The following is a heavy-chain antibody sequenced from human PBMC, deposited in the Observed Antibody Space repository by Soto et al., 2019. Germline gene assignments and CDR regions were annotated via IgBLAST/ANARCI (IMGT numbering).Heavy chain of an antibody. V-gene: IGHV3-33*01. CDR2: IWYDGSNK. J-gene: IGHJ4*02. D-gene: IGHD3-3*01. Sequence: QVQLVESGGGVVQPGRSLRLSCAASGFTFSSYGMHWVRQAPGKGLEWVAVIWYDGSNKYYADSVKGRFTISRDNSKNTLYMQMNSLRAEDTAVYYCARGSRSGFDFDYWGQGTLVTASS. CDR3: ARGSRSGFDFDY. CDR1: GFTFSSYG.